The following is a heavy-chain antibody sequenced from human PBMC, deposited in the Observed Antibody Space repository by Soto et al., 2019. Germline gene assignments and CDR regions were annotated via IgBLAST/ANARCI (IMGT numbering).Heavy chain of an antibody. J-gene: IGHJ4*02. Sequence: PVGSLRLSCTAPGFMFGSYWMTWVRHVPVKVLQWVANIKRDGSEKYYVDFVKVRFTISRDNADNSVFLDMNNLRVDDKAGCYCATIVGANAYGGQGALVTVSS. V-gene: IGHV3-7*03. CDR3: ATIVGANAY. CDR2: IKRDGSEK. D-gene: IGHD1-26*01. CDR1: GFMFGSYW.